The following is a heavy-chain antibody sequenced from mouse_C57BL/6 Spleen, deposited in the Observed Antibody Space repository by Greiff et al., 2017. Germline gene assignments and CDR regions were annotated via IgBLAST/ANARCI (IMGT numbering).Heavy chain of an antibody. J-gene: IGHJ3*01. CDR1: GYTFTDYE. CDR2: IDPETGGT. Sequence: VHLVESGAELVRPGASVTLSCKASGYTFTDYEMHWVKQTPVHGLEWIGAIDPETGGTAYNQKFKGKAILTADKSSSTAYMELRSLTSEDSAVYYCTRSGFYYYGSFFAYWGQGTLVTVSA. CDR3: TRSGFYYYGSFFAY. D-gene: IGHD1-1*01. V-gene: IGHV1-15*01.